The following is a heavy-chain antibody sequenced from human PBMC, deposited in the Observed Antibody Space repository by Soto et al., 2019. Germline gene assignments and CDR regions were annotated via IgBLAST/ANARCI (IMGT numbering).Heavy chain of an antibody. J-gene: IGHJ4*02. D-gene: IGHD3-10*02. CDR3: ARSSVRGWSY. CDR2: ITHSGST. Sequence: SETLSLTCAVYGGSFSGYYWTWIRQPPGRGLEWIGEITHSGSTNYNPSLKSRVTISVDTSKNQFSLNLNSVTAADTAVYYCARSSVRGWSYWGQGTLVTVSS. V-gene: IGHV4-34*01. CDR1: GGSFSGYY.